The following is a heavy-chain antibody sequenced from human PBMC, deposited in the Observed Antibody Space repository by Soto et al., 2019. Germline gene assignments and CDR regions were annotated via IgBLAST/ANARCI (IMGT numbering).Heavy chain of an antibody. CDR3: ARTGDRSGYYYYYMDV. Sequence: SETLSLTCTVSGGSISSYYWSWIRQPPGKGLEWIGYIYYSGSTKYNPSLKSRVTISVDTSKNEFSLKLSSVTAADTAVYYCARTGDRSGYYYYYMDVWGKGTTVTVSS. CDR2: IYYSGST. CDR1: GGSISSYY. V-gene: IGHV4-59*08. J-gene: IGHJ6*03. D-gene: IGHD7-27*01.